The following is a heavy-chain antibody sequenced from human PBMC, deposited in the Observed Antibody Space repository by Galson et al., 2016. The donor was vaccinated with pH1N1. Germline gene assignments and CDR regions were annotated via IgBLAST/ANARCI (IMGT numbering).Heavy chain of an antibody. J-gene: IGHJ4*02. CDR1: GFTFNNYW. V-gene: IGHV3-7*01. CDR2: INQDGTEL. Sequence: SLRLSCAASGFTFNNYWMQWVRQAPGKGLEWVANINQDGTELYYGNSVKGRFTISRDDAKNSLLLQMSGLRVEDTAVYYCARRYFDAWGQGTLVTVS. CDR3: ARRYFDA.